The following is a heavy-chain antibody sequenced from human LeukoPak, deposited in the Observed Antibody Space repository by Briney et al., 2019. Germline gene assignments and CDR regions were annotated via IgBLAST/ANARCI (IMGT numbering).Heavy chain of an antibody. Sequence: KPSETLSLTCTVSGGSISSSSYYWGWIRQPPGKGLEWIGSIYYSGNTYYNPSLKSRVTISVDMSKNQFSLKLSSVTAADTAVYYCARGGYCSSTSCWGSVVLPTPPLRPNAFDPWGQGTLVTVSP. CDR3: ARGGYCSSTSCWGSVVLPTPPLRPNAFDP. J-gene: IGHJ5*02. D-gene: IGHD2-2*01. CDR1: GGSISSSSYY. CDR2: IYYSGNT. V-gene: IGHV4-39*07.